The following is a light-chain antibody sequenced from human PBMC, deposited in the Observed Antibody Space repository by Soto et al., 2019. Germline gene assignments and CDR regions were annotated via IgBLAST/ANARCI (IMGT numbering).Light chain of an antibody. CDR2: HDD. Sequence: QLVLTQPPSASGTPGQRVSISCSGTNSNIGSNTVNWYQQLPRTAPKLLIYHDDLRPSGVSDRFSGSKSGTSASLAISGLQSEDEADYYCESWDDTLKGHVFGGGTKLTVL. V-gene: IGLV1-44*01. J-gene: IGLJ3*02. CDR3: ESWDDTLKGHV. CDR1: NSNIGSNT.